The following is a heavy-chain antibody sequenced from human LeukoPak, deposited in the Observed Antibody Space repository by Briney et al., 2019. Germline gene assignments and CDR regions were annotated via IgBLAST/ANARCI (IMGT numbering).Heavy chain of an antibody. V-gene: IGHV3-23*01. J-gene: IGHJ6*03. CDR3: ARGCQYQLLIFLYYYMDV. D-gene: IGHD2-2*01. Sequence: PGGSLRLSCAASGFTFSSYGMSWVRQAPGKGLEWVSAISGSGGSTYYADSVKGRFTISRDNSKNTLYLQMNSLRAEDTAVYYCARGCQYQLLIFLYYYMDVWGKGTTVTISS. CDR2: ISGSGGST. CDR1: GFTFSSYG.